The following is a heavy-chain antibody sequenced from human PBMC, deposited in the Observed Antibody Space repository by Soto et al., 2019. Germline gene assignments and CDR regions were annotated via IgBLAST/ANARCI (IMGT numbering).Heavy chain of an antibody. CDR2: IYYSGST. CDR1: GGSISSYY. V-gene: IGHV4-59*12. CDR3: ARENYYYGMDV. Sequence: SETLSLTCTVSGGSISSYYWSWIRQPPGKGLEWIGYIYYSGSTNYNPSLKSRVTISVDTSKNQFSLKLSSVTAADTAVYYCARENYYYGMDVWGQGTTVTVSS. J-gene: IGHJ6*02.